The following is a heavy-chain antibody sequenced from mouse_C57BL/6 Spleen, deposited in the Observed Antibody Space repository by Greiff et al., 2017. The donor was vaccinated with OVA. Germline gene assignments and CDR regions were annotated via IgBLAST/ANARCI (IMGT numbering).Heavy chain of an antibody. CDR3: AREERGPFAY. J-gene: IGHJ3*01. D-gene: IGHD3-3*01. CDR1: GYAFTNYL. CDR2: INPGSGGT. V-gene: IGHV1-54*01. Sequence: VQVVESGAELVRPGTSVKVSCKASGYAFTNYLIEWVKQRPGQGLEWIGVINPGSGGTNYNEKFKGKATLTADKSSSTAYMQLSSLTSEDSAVYFCAREERGPFAYWGQGTLVTVSA.